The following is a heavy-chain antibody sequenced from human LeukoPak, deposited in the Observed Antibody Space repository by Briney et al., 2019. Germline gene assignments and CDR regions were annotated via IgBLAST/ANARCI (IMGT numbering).Heavy chain of an antibody. Sequence: SETLSLTCAVYGGSFSGYYWSWIRQPPGKGLEWIGEINHSGSTNYNPSLKSRVTISVDTSKNQFSLKLGSVTAADTAVYYCARDKGNYDGFDPWGQGTLVAVSS. J-gene: IGHJ5*02. V-gene: IGHV4-34*01. CDR2: INHSGST. CDR1: GGSFSGYY. D-gene: IGHD1-7*01. CDR3: ARDKGNYDGFDP.